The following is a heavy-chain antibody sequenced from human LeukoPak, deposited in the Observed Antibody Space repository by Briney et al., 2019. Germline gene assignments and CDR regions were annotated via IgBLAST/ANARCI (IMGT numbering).Heavy chain of an antibody. CDR2: ISDSGSTA. CDR1: GFSFSNYA. Sequence: GGSLRLSCGASGFSFSNYAMTWVRQAPGKGLEGVSGISDSGSTAFYADSVKGRFTSSRDNPKNTLYLQINSLRAEDTAVYYCAKDMQTWPLFPDSWGQGTLVTVSS. D-gene: IGHD5-12*01. V-gene: IGHV3-23*01. CDR3: AKDMQTWPLFPDS. J-gene: IGHJ5*01.